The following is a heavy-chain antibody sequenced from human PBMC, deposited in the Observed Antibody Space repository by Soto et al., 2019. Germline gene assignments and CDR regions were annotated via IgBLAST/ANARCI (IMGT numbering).Heavy chain of an antibody. V-gene: IGHV3-21*01. D-gene: IGHD3-10*01. CDR2: MSSSGSYI. CDR1: GFSFRSYS. Sequence: EVQLVESGGGLVKPGGSLRLSCAASGFSFRSYSMNWVRQGPGKGLEWVSGMSSSGSYIYYTESVKGRFTISRDNAKKSLFLQMTSLRVEDTAVYYCTRDLGAMVRGVELDSWGQGTLVTVSS. J-gene: IGHJ4*02. CDR3: TRDLGAMVRGVELDS.